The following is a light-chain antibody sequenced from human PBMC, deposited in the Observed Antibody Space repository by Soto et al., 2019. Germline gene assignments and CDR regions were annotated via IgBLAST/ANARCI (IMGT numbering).Light chain of an antibody. CDR2: GAS. V-gene: IGKV3-15*01. Sequence: VMTQAPATLSVSPGERATLSCRASQTINNNVAWYQQKPGQAPRLLIYGASTRATGIPARFSGTGSGTDFTLTVSSLQSEDFAVYYCQQYDNWPQTFGQGTKVDIK. CDR1: QTINNN. CDR3: QQYDNWPQT. J-gene: IGKJ1*01.